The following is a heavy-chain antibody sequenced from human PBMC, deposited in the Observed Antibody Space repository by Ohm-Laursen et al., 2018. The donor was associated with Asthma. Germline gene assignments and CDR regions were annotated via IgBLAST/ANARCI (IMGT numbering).Heavy chain of an antibody. V-gene: IGHV3-30-3*01. CDR1: GFTFRSYA. CDR3: ARDVMEWYLPAFDF. D-gene: IGHD3-3*01. J-gene: IGHJ4*02. CDR2: GGSYYDGGLK. Sequence: SLRLSCTASGFTFRSYAMHWVRQAPGKGLEWVAVGGSYYDGGLKYYADSVNGRFTVSRDDSKNTLYLQMNSLRPDDTAVYYCARDVMEWYLPAFDFWGRGTLVTVSS.